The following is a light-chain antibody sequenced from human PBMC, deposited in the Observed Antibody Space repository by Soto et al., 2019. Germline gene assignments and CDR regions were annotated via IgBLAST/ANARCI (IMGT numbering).Light chain of an antibody. CDR1: QSVSNY. CDR2: DAS. Sequence: IVLTQSPATLSLSPGERATLSFRASQSVSNYLAWYQQKPGQAPRLLIYDASNRATDIPARFSGSGSGTDFTLTISSLEPEDFAVYYCQQRSNWPPFTFGQGTRLEI. V-gene: IGKV3-11*01. CDR3: QQRSNWPPFT. J-gene: IGKJ5*01.